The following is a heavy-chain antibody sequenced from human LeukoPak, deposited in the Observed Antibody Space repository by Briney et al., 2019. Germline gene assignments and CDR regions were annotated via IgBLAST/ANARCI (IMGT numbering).Heavy chain of an antibody. Sequence: PSETLSLTCTVSGGSISSYYWSWIRQPPGKGLEWIGYIYYSGSTNYNPSLKSRVTISVDTSKNQFSLKLRSVTAADTAVYYCARAGTGTGDWFDPWGQGTLVTVSS. J-gene: IGHJ5*02. D-gene: IGHD1-1*01. CDR1: GGSISSYY. CDR3: ARAGTGTGDWFDP. V-gene: IGHV4-59*01. CDR2: IYYSGST.